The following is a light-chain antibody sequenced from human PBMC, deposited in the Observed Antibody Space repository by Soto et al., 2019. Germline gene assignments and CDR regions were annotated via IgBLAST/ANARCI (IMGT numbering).Light chain of an antibody. CDR3: QQYVTSPWT. CDR1: QTVGGSY. Sequence: EIVLTQSPGTLSLSPGERATLSCRASQTVGGSYLAWFQQKPGQAPRLLIYRASSRATGIPDRFGGSGSGTDFTLTISRLEPEDFAVYYCQQYVTSPWTLGQGTKVEIK. CDR2: RAS. J-gene: IGKJ1*01. V-gene: IGKV3-20*01.